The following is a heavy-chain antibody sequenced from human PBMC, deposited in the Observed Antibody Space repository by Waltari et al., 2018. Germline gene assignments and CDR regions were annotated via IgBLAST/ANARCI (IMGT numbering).Heavy chain of an antibody. CDR1: GFTITTYA. Sequence: EGQLLESGGGLVQPGGPLRLSCAASGFTITTYAMTWVRQVPGKGLEWVAGISVSGRDTYYADSVRGRFTISRDKSRNTLYLQMNSLRADDTAVYYCAQWRVPYYLDYWGQGTLVTISS. J-gene: IGHJ4*02. D-gene: IGHD3-16*01. CDR3: AQWRVPYYLDY. CDR2: ISVSGRDT. V-gene: IGHV3-23*01.